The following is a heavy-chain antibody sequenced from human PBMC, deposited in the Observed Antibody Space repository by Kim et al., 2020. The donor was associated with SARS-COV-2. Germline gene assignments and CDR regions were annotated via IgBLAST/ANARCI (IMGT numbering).Heavy chain of an antibody. D-gene: IGHD5-12*01. CDR2: IYYSGST. CDR1: GGSISSGDYY. J-gene: IGHJ5*02. CDR3: ARDRRGSPPDNWFDP. V-gene: IGHV4-30-4*01. Sequence: SETLSLTCTVSGGSISSGDYYWSWIRQPPGKGLEWIGYIYYSGSTYYNPSLKSRVTISVDTSKNQFSLKLSSVTAADTAVYYCARDRRGSPPDNWFDPWGQGTLVTVSS.